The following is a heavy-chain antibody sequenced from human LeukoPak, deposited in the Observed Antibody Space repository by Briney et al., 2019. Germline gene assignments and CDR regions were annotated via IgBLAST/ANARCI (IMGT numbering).Heavy chain of an antibody. CDR3: TRSSSSWYWGAFEL. V-gene: IGHV3-33*01. Sequence: GGLLRLSCAASGFTSSCYSTHGVRQAPGKGLEGSAVIWYGGSNKYPADSVRGLFTSCRDNYKNMLYLRMNSMSAEAAAVYYCTRSSSSWYWGAFELWGQRTMVTVPS. D-gene: IGHD6-13*01. J-gene: IGHJ3*01. CDR2: IWYGGSNK. CDR1: GFTSSCYS.